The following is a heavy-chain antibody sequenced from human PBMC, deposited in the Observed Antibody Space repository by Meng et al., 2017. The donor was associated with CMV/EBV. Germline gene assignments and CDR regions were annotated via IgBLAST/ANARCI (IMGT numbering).Heavy chain of an antibody. J-gene: IGHJ4*02. V-gene: IGHV2-5*02. CDR3: ARIAAAGRFDY. Sequence: KKCAHTLIKPTQTPTSTCTVPRFSLSTSGVGVGWIRQPPAKALEWLALIYWDDDKRYRPSLKSRLTITKDTSKNQVVLTMTNMDPVDTATYYCARIAAAGRFDYWGQGTLVTVSS. CDR2: IYWDDDK. D-gene: IGHD6-13*01. CDR1: RFSLSTSGVG.